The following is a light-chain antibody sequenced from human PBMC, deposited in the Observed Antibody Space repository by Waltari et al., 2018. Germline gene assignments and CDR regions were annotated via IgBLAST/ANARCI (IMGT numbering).Light chain of an antibody. J-gene: IGLJ1*01. CDR2: DVT. CDR3: CSYAGSSTYV. CDR1: SSDVGGYNY. Sequence: QSALTQPRSVSGSPGQSVAISCTGTSSDVGGYNYVSWYQQHPGKAPKVMIYDVTKRPSGVPDRFSGSKSGNTASLTISLLQAEDEADYYCCSYAGSSTYVFGTGTKVTVL. V-gene: IGLV2-11*01.